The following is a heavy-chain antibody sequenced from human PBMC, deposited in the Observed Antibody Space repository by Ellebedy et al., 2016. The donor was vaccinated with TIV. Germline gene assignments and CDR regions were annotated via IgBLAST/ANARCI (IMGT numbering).Heavy chain of an antibody. J-gene: IGHJ6*02. Sequence: AASVKVSCKASGCTFSSSAISWVRQAPGQGLEWMGRIIPILGIANYAQKFQGRGTITADKSTSTAYMELSSLRSEDTAVYYCARRLAVAGMDYYYYGMDVWGQGTTVTVSS. CDR1: GCTFSSSA. CDR3: ARRLAVAGMDYYYYGMDV. CDR2: IIPILGIA. V-gene: IGHV1-69*04. D-gene: IGHD6-19*01.